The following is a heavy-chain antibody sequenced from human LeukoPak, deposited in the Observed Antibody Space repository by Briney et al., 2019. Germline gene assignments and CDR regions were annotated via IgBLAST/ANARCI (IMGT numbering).Heavy chain of an antibody. J-gene: IGHJ1*01. CDR1: GFTFRSHG. CDR2: ISPSGGIT. V-gene: IGHV3-23*01. D-gene: IGHD1/OR15-1a*01. CDR3: AKGGEQVTWNFQN. Sequence: GGSLRLSCAASGFTFRSHGMNWVRQAPGKGLEWVSGISPSGGITYYTDSVRGRFTISRDNSKNTVSLQMNSLRGEDTAVYYCAKGGEQVTWNFQNWGQGTLVTVSS.